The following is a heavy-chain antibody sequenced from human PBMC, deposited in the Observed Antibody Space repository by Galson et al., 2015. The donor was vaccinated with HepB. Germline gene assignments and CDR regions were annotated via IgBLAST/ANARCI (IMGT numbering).Heavy chain of an antibody. V-gene: IGHV6-1*01. CDR1: GDSVSSTTAS. D-gene: IGHD1-1*01. CDR3: ARWDTGRDY. CDR2: TYYRSQWYN. Sequence: CAISGDSVSSTTASWTRIRQAPSRGLEWLGRTYYRSQWYNEYALSVRGRITINPDTSKNQFSLQLDSVTPEDTAVYYCARWDTGRDYWGQGILVTVSS. J-gene: IGHJ4*02.